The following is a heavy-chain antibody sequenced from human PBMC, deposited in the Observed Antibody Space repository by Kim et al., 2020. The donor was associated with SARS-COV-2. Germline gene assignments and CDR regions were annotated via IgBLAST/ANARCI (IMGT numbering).Heavy chain of an antibody. D-gene: IGHD3-22*01. CDR3: ARANDKVFFFGY. Sequence: SETLSLTCTVSGGSISSGGYYWSWIRQHPGKGLEWIGYIYYSGSTYYNPSLKSRVTISVDTSKNQFSLKLSSVTAADTAVYYCARANDKVFFFGYWGQGTLVTVSS. J-gene: IGHJ4*02. CDR1: GGSISSGGYY. CDR2: IYYSGST. V-gene: IGHV4-31*03.